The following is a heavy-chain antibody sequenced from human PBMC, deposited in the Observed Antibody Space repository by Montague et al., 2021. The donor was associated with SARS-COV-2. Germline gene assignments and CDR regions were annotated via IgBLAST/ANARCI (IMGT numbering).Heavy chain of an antibody. CDR2: IYYSGXT. CDR3: ARDTRITMIVVVQGYGMDV. J-gene: IGHJ6*02. D-gene: IGHD3-22*01. Sequence: SETLSLTRTVSGGSISSSSHYWGWIRQPPGKGLEWIGSIYYSGXTXYXXXXKXRVTISVDTSKNQFSLKLSSVTAADTAVYYCARDTRITMIVVVQGYGMDVWGQGTTVTVSS. CDR1: GGSISSSSHY. V-gene: IGHV4-39*07.